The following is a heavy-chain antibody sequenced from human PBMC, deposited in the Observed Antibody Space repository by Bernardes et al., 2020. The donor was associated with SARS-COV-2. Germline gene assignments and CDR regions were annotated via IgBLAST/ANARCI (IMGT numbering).Heavy chain of an antibody. V-gene: IGHV3-64D*06. J-gene: IGHJ4*02. Sequence: GSSLRVCCAASGFMFGTYAMHWVRQAPGKGLEYVSTITSSGGSTYYADSVKGRFTISRDDSKNTLYLQMSSLRPEDTSEYYCVKAHYFNSGSYEYWGQGTLVTVSS. CDR3: VKAHYFNSGSYEY. CDR1: GFMFGTYA. CDR2: ITSSGGST. D-gene: IGHD3-10*01.